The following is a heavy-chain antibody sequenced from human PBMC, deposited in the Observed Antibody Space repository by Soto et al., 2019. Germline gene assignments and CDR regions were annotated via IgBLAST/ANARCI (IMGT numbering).Heavy chain of an antibody. CDR2: ISADNGNT. CDR1: GYTFCNYG. D-gene: IGHD2-2*01. Sequence: QGQLVQSGAEVKKPASSVKVSCTASGYTFCNYGITWVRLAPGQGHEWKGWISADNGNTNYSKKVQGRFTMTIDPSTSTAYMELMSLYSDATDMYYCGACTGPSCNRGTEGFDAWGQGTLVTVSA. CDR3: GACTGPSCNRGTEGFDA. J-gene: IGHJ5*01. V-gene: IGHV1-18*04.